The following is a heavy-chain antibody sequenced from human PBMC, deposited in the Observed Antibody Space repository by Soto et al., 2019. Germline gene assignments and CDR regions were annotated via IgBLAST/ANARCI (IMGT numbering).Heavy chain of an antibody. CDR3: ARDLSYSSVWYEGLPSD. CDR2: INPSGCST. V-gene: IGHV1-46*03. Sequence: QVQLVQSGAAVKKPGASVKVSCKASGYTFTSYYMHWVRQAPGQGLEWMGIINPSGCSTSYAQKFQGRVTMTRDTSTSTVYMELRSLRSEDPAVYYWARDLSYSSVWYEGLPSDWGQGTLVTVSS. CDR1: GYTFTSYY. D-gene: IGHD6-19*01. J-gene: IGHJ4*02.